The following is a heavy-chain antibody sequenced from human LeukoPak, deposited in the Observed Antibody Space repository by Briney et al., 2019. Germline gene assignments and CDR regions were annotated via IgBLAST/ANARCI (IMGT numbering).Heavy chain of an antibody. V-gene: IGHV4-59*01. CDR1: GGSISSYY. D-gene: IGHD2/OR15-2a*01. J-gene: IGHJ3*02. Sequence: PSETLSLTCTVSGGSISSYYWSWIRQPPGKGLEWIGYIYYSGSTNYNPSLKSRVPISVDTSKNQFSLKLTSVTAADTGVYYCARVGFYARAFDIWGQGTMITVSS. CDR2: IYYSGST. CDR3: ARVGFYARAFDI.